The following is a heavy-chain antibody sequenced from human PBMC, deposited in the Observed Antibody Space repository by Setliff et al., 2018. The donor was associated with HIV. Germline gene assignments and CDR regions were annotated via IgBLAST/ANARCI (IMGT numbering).Heavy chain of an antibody. Sequence: SETLSLTCSVSGGSISSGSYYWNWIRQSPGKGLEWVGHINHSRSTFYNPSLKNRVTMSIDTSNQFSLKLSSVNAADAAVYYCARSPSYRSSWEYYFDYWGQGILVTVSS. CDR1: GGSISSGSYY. CDR2: INHSRST. J-gene: IGHJ4*02. CDR3: ARSPSYRSSWEYYFDY. D-gene: IGHD6-13*01. V-gene: IGHV4-39*01.